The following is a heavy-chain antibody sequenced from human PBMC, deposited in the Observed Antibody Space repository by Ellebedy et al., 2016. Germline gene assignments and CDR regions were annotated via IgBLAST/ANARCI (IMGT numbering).Heavy chain of an antibody. V-gene: IGHV5-51*01. CDR2: IYPGDSDT. CDR1: GYSFTSYW. Sequence: GGSLRLXXKGSGYSFTSYWIGWVRQMPGKGLEWMGIIYPGDSDTRYSPSFQGQVTISADKSISTAYLQWSSLKASDTAMYYCARAEGGDSYDLWGRGTLVTVSS. CDR3: ARAEGGDSYDL. J-gene: IGHJ2*01. D-gene: IGHD2-21*02.